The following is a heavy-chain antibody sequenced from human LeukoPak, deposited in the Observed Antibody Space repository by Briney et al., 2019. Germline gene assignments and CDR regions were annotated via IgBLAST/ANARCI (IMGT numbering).Heavy chain of an antibody. CDR2: INPSGGST. V-gene: IGHV1-46*01. Sequence: ASVKVFCTASGYTFTSYYMHWVRQAPGQGLEWMGIINPSGGSTSYAQKFQGRVTMTRDMSTSTVYMELSSLRSEDTAVYYCARPTAPLYYFDYWGQGTLVTVSS. D-gene: IGHD4-17*01. CDR3: ARPTAPLYYFDY. CDR1: GYTFTSYY. J-gene: IGHJ4*02.